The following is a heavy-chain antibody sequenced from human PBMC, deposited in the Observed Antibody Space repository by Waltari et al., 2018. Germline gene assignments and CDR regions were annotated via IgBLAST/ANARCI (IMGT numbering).Heavy chain of an antibody. CDR3: ARGVVANTYYFDY. Sequence: QVPLQQSGPGLVKPSQTLSLTCDISGDRGSSYSYAWYWIRQSPSRGFGWLGTSCVSSKWSDDYALSWRGRLTNHPGTSTQQFSLHLNSVTPDDTAVYYCARGVVANTYYFDYWGQGTLVTVSS. V-gene: IGHV6-1*01. J-gene: IGHJ4*02. CDR2: SCVSSKWSD. CDR1: GDRGSSYSYA. D-gene: IGHD2-15*01.